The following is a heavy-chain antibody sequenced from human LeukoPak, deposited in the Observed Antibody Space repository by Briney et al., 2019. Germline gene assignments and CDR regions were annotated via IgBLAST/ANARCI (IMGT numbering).Heavy chain of an antibody. CDR3: AEGMAKWLPHDPEVR. Sequence: GGSLRLSCAASGFTFSNYAMAWVRQAPGKGLEWVSGISDSGDTPDYADSVRGRFTISRDNSKSTLYLQMNNLRAEETAVYYCAEGMAKWLPHDPEVRWGRGTLVTVSS. CDR2: ISDSGDTP. D-gene: IGHD5-24*01. V-gene: IGHV3-23*01. CDR1: GFTFSNYA. J-gene: IGHJ1*01.